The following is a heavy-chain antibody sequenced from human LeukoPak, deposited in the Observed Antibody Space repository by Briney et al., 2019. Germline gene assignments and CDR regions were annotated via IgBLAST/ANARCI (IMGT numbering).Heavy chain of an antibody. CDR3: ASSAGYCSGGSCYYWFDP. D-gene: IGHD2-15*01. CDR1: GYTFTGYY. CDR2: INPNSGGT. V-gene: IGHV1-2*02. Sequence: ASVKVSCKASGYTFTGYYMHWVRQAPGQGLEWMGWINPNSGGTNYAQKFQGRVTMTRDTPISTAYMELSRLRSDDTAVYYCASSAGYCSGGSCYYWFDPWGQGTLVTVSS. J-gene: IGHJ5*02.